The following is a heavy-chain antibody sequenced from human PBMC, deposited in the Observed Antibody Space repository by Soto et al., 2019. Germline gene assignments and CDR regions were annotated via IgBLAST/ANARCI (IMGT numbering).Heavy chain of an antibody. Sequence: QITLKESGPTLVKPTQTLTLTCTFSGFSFSTSGVGVGWIRQPPGKALEWLALIYWDDDRRYSPSLRSRLTITKDTSKNQVVLTMTNMDHVDTATYYCVSGSFPNWFDPWGQGTLVTVSS. J-gene: IGHJ5*02. V-gene: IGHV2-5*02. D-gene: IGHD3-10*01. CDR1: GFSFSTSGVG. CDR2: IYWDDDR. CDR3: VSGSFPNWFDP.